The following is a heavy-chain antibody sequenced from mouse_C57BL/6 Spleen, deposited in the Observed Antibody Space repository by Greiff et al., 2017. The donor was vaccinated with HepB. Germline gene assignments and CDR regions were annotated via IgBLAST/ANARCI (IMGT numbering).Heavy chain of an antibody. CDR1: GYTFTSYW. CDR2: IHPNSGST. V-gene: IGHV1-64*01. D-gene: IGHD2-4*01. Sequence: VQLQQPGAELVKPGASVKLSCKASGYTFTSYWMHWVKQRPGQGLEWIGMIHPNSGSTNYNEKFKSKATLTVDKSSSTAYMQLSSLTSEDSAVYYCARRGLGIYYDYSYAMDYWGQGTSVTVSS. CDR3: ARRGLGIYYDYSYAMDY. J-gene: IGHJ4*01.